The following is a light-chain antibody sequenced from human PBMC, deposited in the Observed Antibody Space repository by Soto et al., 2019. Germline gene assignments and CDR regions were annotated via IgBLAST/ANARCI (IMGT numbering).Light chain of an antibody. Sequence: QSVLTQPPSASGTPGQRVTISCSGGSSNIGSDPVNWYQHLPGTAPKLLIYTNNQRPSGVPDRFSGSKSGTSASLTISGLQSEDEAEYYCASWDDSLNGDVFGTGTKLTVL. CDR3: ASWDDSLNGDV. V-gene: IGLV1-44*01. CDR2: TNN. J-gene: IGLJ1*01. CDR1: SSNIGSDP.